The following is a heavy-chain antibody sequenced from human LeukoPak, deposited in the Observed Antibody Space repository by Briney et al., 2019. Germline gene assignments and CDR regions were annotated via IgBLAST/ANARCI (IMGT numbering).Heavy chain of an antibody. CDR3: ARDVSIVGATNCDY. J-gene: IGHJ4*02. CDR2: ISSSGSTI. V-gene: IGHV3-48*04. CDR1: GFNVNTNY. Sequence: PGGSLRLSCAASGFNVNTNYMNWVRQAPGKGLEWVSYISSSGSTIYYADSVKGRFTISRDNAKNTLYLQMNSLRAEDTAVYYCARDVSIVGATNCDYWGQGTLVTVSS. D-gene: IGHD1-26*01.